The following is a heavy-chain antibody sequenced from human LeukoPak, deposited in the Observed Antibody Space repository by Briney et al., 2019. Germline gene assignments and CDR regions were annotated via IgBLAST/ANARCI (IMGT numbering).Heavy chain of an antibody. CDR2: ISGSGLST. CDR1: GFTFSSYA. V-gene: IGHV3-23*01. J-gene: IGHJ4*02. D-gene: IGHD3-16*02. CDR3: AKEAFGGVIVPGYFDF. Sequence: GGSLRLSCAASGFTFSSYAMTWVRQAPGKGLEWVSAISGSGLSTYYADFVKGRFTISRDNSKNTLYLQMNSLRAGDTAVYYCAKEAFGGVIVPGYFDFWGQGTLVTVSS.